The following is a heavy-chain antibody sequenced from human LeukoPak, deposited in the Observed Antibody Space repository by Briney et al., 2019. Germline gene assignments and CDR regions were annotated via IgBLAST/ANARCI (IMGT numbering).Heavy chain of an antibody. CDR1: GFTFSSYW. V-gene: IGHV3-7*03. Sequence: PGGSLRLSCAASGFTFSSYWMSWVRQAPGKGLEWVANIKQDGSEKYYVDSVKGRFTLSRDNAKNSLDLQMNSLRAEDTAVYYCAKTNYDILTGYSPFDYWGQGTLVTVSS. CDR3: AKTNYDILTGYSPFDY. CDR2: IKQDGSEK. J-gene: IGHJ4*02. D-gene: IGHD3-9*01.